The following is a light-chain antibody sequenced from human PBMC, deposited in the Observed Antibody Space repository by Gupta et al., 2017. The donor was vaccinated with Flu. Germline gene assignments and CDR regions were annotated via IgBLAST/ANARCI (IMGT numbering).Light chain of an antibody. Sequence: DIQMTQSPSSLSPSIGDRVTITCRASQSISAFVNWYQQKPGKAPKLLIYAASNLQSGVPSRFSGSGSGTDFSLTITNLQPEDFATYYCQQGYNTPLTFGGGTKVEI. V-gene: IGKV1-39*01. J-gene: IGKJ4*01. CDR1: QSISAF. CDR3: QQGYNTPLT. CDR2: AAS.